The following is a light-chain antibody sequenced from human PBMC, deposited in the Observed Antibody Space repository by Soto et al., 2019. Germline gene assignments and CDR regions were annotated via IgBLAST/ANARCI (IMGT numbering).Light chain of an antibody. Sequence: EIVMTQSPATLSVSPGERATLSCRASQSVSSNLAWYQQKPGQAPRLLIYGASSRATGIPARFSGSGSGTDFTLTISSLQSEDFAVYCCQQYNNWPPLTFGGGTNVDIK. V-gene: IGKV3-15*01. CDR2: GAS. J-gene: IGKJ4*01. CDR3: QQYNNWPPLT. CDR1: QSVSSN.